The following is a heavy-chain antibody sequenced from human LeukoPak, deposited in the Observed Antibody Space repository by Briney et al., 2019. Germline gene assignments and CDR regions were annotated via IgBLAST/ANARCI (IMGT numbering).Heavy chain of an antibody. J-gene: IGHJ4*02. D-gene: IGHD3-22*01. CDR3: AKGSYYDSSGTYYFDY. V-gene: IGHV3-23*01. Sequence: PGGSLTLSCVASGFTFNNYAMNWVRQAPGKGLEWVSAISGNGDNTYYADSVKGRFTISRDNSKNTLYLQMNSLRAEDTALYYCAKGSYYDSSGTYYFDYWGQGTLVTVSS. CDR1: GFTFNNYA. CDR2: ISGNGDNT.